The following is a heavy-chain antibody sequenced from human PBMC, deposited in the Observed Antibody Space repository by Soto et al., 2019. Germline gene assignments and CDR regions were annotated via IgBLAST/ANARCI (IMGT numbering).Heavy chain of an antibody. V-gene: IGHV6-1*01. CDR2: TYYRSKWYN. D-gene: IGHD3-3*01. CDR1: GDSVSRNSAG. Sequence: SQTLSLTCAISGDSVSRNSAGWNWIRHSPSRGLEWLGRTYYRSKWYNDYALSVKGRITINPDTSKNQFSLQLNSVTPEDTAVYYCARDLIDGVFAYWGQGTPVTVSS. CDR3: ARDLIDGVFAY. J-gene: IGHJ4*02.